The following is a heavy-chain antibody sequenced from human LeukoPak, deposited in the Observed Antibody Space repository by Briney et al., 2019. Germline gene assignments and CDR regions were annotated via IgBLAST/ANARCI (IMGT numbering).Heavy chain of an antibody. Sequence: GGSLRLSCAASGFAFSDYYMSWIRQAPGKGLEWVSYISSSGSTIYYADSVKGRFTISRDNAKNSLYLQTNSLRAEDTAVYYCARDFYYDSKYFDLWGRGTLVTVSS. V-gene: IGHV3-11*01. CDR3: ARDFYYDSKYFDL. D-gene: IGHD3-22*01. CDR2: ISSSGSTI. J-gene: IGHJ2*01. CDR1: GFAFSDYY.